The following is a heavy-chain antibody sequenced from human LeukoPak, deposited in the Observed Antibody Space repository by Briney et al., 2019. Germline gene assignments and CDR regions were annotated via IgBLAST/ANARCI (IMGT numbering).Heavy chain of an antibody. V-gene: IGHV4-39*01. CDR1: GGSISSGSHY. D-gene: IGHD6-13*01. Sequence: SETLSLTCIVSGGSISSGSHYWGWIRQPPGKGLEWTGSMHYSGITYYNPSLTSRVTISVDTSKNQFSLRLTSVTAADTAVYYCATSPPWQQLAFDYWGQGTLVTVSS. J-gene: IGHJ4*02. CDR2: MHYSGIT. CDR3: ATSPPWQQLAFDY.